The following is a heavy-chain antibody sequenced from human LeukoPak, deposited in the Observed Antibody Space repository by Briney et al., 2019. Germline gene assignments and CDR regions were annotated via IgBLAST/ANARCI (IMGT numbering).Heavy chain of an antibody. D-gene: IGHD6-19*01. J-gene: IGHJ3*02. CDR1: GYALTELS. CDR3: ARVERRYSSGWYAFDI. V-gene: IGHV1-24*01. Sequence: ASVKVSCKVSGYALTELSMHWVRQAPGKGLEWMGGFDPEDGETIYAQKFQGRVTMTEDTSTDTAYMELSSLRSEDTAVYYCARVERRYSSGWYAFDIWGQGTMVTVSS. CDR2: FDPEDGET.